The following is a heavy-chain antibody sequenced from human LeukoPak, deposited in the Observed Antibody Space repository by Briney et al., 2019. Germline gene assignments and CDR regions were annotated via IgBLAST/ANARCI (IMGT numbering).Heavy chain of an antibody. Sequence: SETLSLTCTVSGGSINSYYWSWMRQSSGKGLEWIGYIYYSGSTNYNPSLKSRVTISVDTSKNQFSLKLNSVTAADTAVYYCARDLGRYYGMDVWGNGTTVTVSA. V-gene: IGHV4-59*01. J-gene: IGHJ6*04. CDR2: IYYSGST. CDR3: ARDLGRYYGMDV. CDR1: GGSINSYY. D-gene: IGHD1-14*01.